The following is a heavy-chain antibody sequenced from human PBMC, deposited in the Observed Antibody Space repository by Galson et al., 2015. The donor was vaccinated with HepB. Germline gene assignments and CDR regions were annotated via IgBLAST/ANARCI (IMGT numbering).Heavy chain of an antibody. CDR3: ARDRILVAGTGEGAFDI. CDR2: ISYDGSNK. V-gene: IGHV3-30*04. J-gene: IGHJ3*02. D-gene: IGHD6-19*01. CDR1: GFTFSSYA. Sequence: SLRLSCAGSGFTFSSYAMHWVRQAPGKGLEWVAVISYDGSNKYYADSVKGRFTISRDNSKNTLYLQMNSLRAEDTAVYYCARDRILVAGTGEGAFDIWGQGTMVTVSS.